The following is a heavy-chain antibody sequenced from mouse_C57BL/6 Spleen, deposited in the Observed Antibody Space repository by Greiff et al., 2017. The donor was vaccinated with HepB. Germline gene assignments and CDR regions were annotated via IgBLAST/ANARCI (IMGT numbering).Heavy chain of an antibody. CDR3: ASYYYGSSPRAMDY. Sequence: VKLQQSGPELVKPGASVKISCKASGYAFSSSWMNWVKQRPGKGLEWIGRIYPGDGDTNYNGKFKGKATLTADKSSSTAYMQLSSLTSEDSAVYFCASYYYGSSPRAMDYWGQGTSVTVSS. CDR1: GYAFSSSW. D-gene: IGHD1-1*01. CDR2: IYPGDGDT. V-gene: IGHV1-82*01. J-gene: IGHJ4*01.